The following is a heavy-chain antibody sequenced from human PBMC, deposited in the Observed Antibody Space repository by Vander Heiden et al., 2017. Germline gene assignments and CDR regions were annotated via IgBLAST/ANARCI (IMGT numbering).Heavy chain of an antibody. J-gene: IGHJ4*02. CDR2: ISGSGYNT. CDR3: AKDLNLWSGYPQLFDY. CDR1: GFTFNSHA. Sequence: EVQLLESGGGLVQPGGSLRLSCAASGFTFNSHAMSWVRPAPGKGLEWVSGISGSGYNTYYADSVKGRFTISRDNSKNTLYLQMNSLRAEDTAVYYCAKDLNLWSGYPQLFDYWGQGTLVTVSS. V-gene: IGHV3-23*01. D-gene: IGHD3-3*01.